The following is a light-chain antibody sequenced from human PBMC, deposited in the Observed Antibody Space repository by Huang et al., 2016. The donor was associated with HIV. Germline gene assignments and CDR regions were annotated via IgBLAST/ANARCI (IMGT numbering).Light chain of an antibody. J-gene: IGKJ4*01. CDR2: DAT. CDR3: QQYDHLPLT. V-gene: IGKV1-33*01. Sequence: DIQMTQSPSSLSASVGERVTITCQSSKDISNNLSWYQQKPGKAPKLLIYDATDLEVGVTGRFSGSGSVTDFTFTIRSLQPEDIATYYCQQYDHLPLTFGGGTRVEIK. CDR1: KDISNN.